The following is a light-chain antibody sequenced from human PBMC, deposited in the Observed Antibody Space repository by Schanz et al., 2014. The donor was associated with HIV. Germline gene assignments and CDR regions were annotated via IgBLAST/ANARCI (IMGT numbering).Light chain of an antibody. CDR1: QSVSSH. V-gene: IGKV3-15*01. Sequence: EIVLTQSPATLSLSPGERATLSCRASQSVSSHLAWYQQKPGQAPRLLIYDASTRATGVPARFSGSGSGTQFTLTISSLQSDDFGVYYCQQYIKWPLYTFGQGTKLEVK. CDR2: DAS. J-gene: IGKJ2*01. CDR3: QQYIKWPLYT.